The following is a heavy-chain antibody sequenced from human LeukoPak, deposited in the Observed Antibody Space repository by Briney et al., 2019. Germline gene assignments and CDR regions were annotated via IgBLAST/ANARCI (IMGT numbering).Heavy chain of an antibody. V-gene: IGHV1-8*01. J-gene: IGHJ6*02. CDR1: GYAFTSYD. D-gene: IGHD3-10*01. CDR3: ARKGQYYGSGSYMYYYYGMDV. Sequence: GASVKVSCKASGYAFTSYDINWARQTTGQGLEWMGWMNPNSGNTGYAQKFQGRVTMTRNTSLSTAYMELSSLRSEDTAVYYCARKGQYYGSGSYMYYYYGMDVWGQGITGTVSS. CDR2: MNPNSGNT.